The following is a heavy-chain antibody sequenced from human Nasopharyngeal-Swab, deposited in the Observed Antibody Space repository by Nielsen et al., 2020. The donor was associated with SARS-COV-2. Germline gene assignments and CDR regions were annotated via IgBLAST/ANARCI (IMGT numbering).Heavy chain of an antibody. Sequence: GGSLRLSCAASGFTFSDYYMSWIRQAPGKGLEWVSYISSSGSTIYYADSVNGRFTISRDNAKNSLYLQMNSLRAEDTAVYYCARDSSSAYDFWSGYYAPNDYYYYYGMDVWGQGTTVTVSS. J-gene: IGHJ6*02. CDR1: GFTFSDYY. V-gene: IGHV3-11*04. CDR3: ARDSSSAYDFWSGYYAPNDYYYYYGMDV. D-gene: IGHD3-3*01. CDR2: ISSSGSTI.